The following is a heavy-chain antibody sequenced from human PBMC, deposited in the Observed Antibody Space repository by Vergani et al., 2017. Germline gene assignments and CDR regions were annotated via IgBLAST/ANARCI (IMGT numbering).Heavy chain of an antibody. CDR3: ARRYSSSCLGY. CDR1: GGSFSGYY. Sequence: QVQLQQWGAGLLKPSETLSLTCAVYGGSFSGYYWSWIRQPPGKGLEWIGEINHSGNTNYNPSLKSRVTISVDTSKNQFSLKLSSVTAADTAVYYCARRYSSSCLGYWGQGTLVTVSS. J-gene: IGHJ4*02. D-gene: IGHD6-13*01. CDR2: INHSGNT. V-gene: IGHV4-34*01.